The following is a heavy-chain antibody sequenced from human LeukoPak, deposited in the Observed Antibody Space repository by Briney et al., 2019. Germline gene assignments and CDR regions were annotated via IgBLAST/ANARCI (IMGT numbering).Heavy chain of an antibody. J-gene: IGHJ5*02. V-gene: IGHV4-34*01. CDR1: GGSFSGYY. D-gene: IGHD6-13*01. Sequence: SETLSLTCAVYGGSFSGYYWSWIRQPPGKGLEWIGEINHSGSTNYNPSLKSRVTISVDTSKNQFSLKLSSVTAADTAVYYCAGYSSSWYLGNWFDPWGQGTLVTVSS. CDR2: INHSGST. CDR3: AGYSSSWYLGNWFDP.